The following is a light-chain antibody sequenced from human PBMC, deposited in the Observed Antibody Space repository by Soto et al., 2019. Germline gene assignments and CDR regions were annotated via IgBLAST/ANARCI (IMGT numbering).Light chain of an antibody. Sequence: EIVFTQSPSTLSLSPGERATPPPRASQSVSSSYLAWYQQKPGQAPRLLIYGASSRATGIPDRFSGSGSGTDFTLTISRLEPEDFAVYYCQQYGSSPKTFGQGTKVDIK. CDR1: QSVSSSY. CDR3: QQYGSSPKT. V-gene: IGKV3-20*01. CDR2: GAS. J-gene: IGKJ1*01.